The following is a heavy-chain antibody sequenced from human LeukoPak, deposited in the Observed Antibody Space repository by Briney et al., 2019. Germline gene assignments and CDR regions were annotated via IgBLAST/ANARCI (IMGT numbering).Heavy chain of an antibody. CDR3: ARLDIAVAGQPMGFDY. J-gene: IGHJ4*02. D-gene: IGHD6-19*01. V-gene: IGHV3-7*01. CDR1: GFTFSSYW. Sequence: PGGSLRLSCAASGFTFSSYWMSWVRQASGKGLEWVANIKQDGSENYYVDSVKGRFTISRDNAKNSLYLQMNTLRAEDTAVYYCARLDIAVAGQPMGFDYWGQGTLVTVSS. CDR2: IKQDGSEN.